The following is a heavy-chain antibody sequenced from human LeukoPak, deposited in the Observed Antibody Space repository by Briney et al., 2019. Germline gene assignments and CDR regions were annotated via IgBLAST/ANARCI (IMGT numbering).Heavy chain of an antibody. D-gene: IGHD7-27*01. CDR1: GYTFTSYD. J-gene: IGHJ4*02. Sequence: GASVKVSCKASGYTFTSYDINLVRPATGHGLEWMGWMKPNSGNTGYAQKFQGRVTMTRNTSISTAYMELSSLRFEDTAVYCCARSMGKGSYWGQGTLVTVSS. CDR3: ARSMGKGSY. CDR2: MKPNSGNT. V-gene: IGHV1-8*01.